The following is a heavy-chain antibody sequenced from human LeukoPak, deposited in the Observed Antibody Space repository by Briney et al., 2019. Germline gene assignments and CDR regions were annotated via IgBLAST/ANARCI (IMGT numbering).Heavy chain of an antibody. Sequence: PGGSLRLSCAASGFTFSSYSMNWVRQAPGKGLEWVSYISSSSSTIYYADSVKGRFTISRDNAKNSLYLQMNSLRAEDTAVYYCARAPLGIFHQPAPGYNWFDPWGQGTLVTVSS. CDR3: ARAPLGIFHQPAPGYNWFDP. V-gene: IGHV3-48*01. D-gene: IGHD3-3*01. J-gene: IGHJ5*02. CDR2: ISSSSSTI. CDR1: GFTFSSYS.